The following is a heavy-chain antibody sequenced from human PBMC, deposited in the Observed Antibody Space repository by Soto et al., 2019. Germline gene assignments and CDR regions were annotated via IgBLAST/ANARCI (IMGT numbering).Heavy chain of an antibody. J-gene: IGHJ6*02. CDR3: AKAGCSGGSGYYYYYGMDV. Sequence: SLRISRPAPGFRYYAYAMHWVRQAPGKGLEWVSGISWNSGSIGYADSVKGRFNIARDNAKNSLYVQMNSLRAEDTALYYSAKAGCSGGSGYYYYYGMDVWGQGTTVTVSS. D-gene: IGHD2-15*01. V-gene: IGHV3-9*01. CDR2: ISWNSGSI. CDR1: GFRYYAYA.